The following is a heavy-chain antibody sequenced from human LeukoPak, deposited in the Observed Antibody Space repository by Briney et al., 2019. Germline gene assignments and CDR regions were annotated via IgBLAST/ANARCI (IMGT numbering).Heavy chain of an antibody. J-gene: IGHJ4*02. CDR3: AHRRDTMVRGVSPDFDY. D-gene: IGHD3-10*01. Sequence: SGPTLVKPTQTLTLTCTFSGFSLSTSGVGVGWIRQPPGKALEWLALIYWNDDKRYSPSLKSRLTITKDTSKNQVVLTMTNMDPVDTATYYCAHRRDTMVRGVSPDFDYWGQGTLVTVSS. V-gene: IGHV2-5*01. CDR1: GFSLSTSGVG. CDR2: IYWNDDK.